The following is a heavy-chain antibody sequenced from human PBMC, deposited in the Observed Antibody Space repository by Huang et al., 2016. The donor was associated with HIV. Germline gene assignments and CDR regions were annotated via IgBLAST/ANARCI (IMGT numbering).Heavy chain of an antibody. Sequence: QVHLVQSGAEVTKPGSSVKVSCKASGGTFTNFAFTWVRQAPGQGLEWMGGIIRSFGTARYAQKFQGRVTIIADEPTTTAYMELRSLRSEDTAMYYCARGYYYGSGSYYPLDYWGQGTLVTVSS. J-gene: IGHJ4*02. V-gene: IGHV1-69*01. CDR3: ARGYYYGSGSYYPLDY. CDR1: GGTFTNFA. CDR2: IIRSFGTA. D-gene: IGHD3-10*01.